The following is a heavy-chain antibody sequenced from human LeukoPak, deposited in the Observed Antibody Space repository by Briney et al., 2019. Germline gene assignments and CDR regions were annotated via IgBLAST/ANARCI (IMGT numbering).Heavy chain of an antibody. D-gene: IGHD3-10*01. CDR3: ARDARGSGSYPV. V-gene: IGHV1-69*06. Sequence: ASVKVSCKASGGNFSSYAISWVRQAPGQGLEWMGGIIPIFGTANYAQKFQGRVTITADKSTSTAYMELSSLRSEDTAVYYCARDARGSGSYPVWGKGTTVTVSS. J-gene: IGHJ6*04. CDR2: IIPIFGTA. CDR1: GGNFSSYA.